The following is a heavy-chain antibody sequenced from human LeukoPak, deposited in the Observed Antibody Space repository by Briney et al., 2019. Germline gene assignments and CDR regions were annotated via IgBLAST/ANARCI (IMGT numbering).Heavy chain of an antibody. D-gene: IGHD6-13*01. CDR3: ARDLLHSSSRWGAFDI. V-gene: IGHV1-46*01. CDR2: INPSGGST. J-gene: IGHJ3*02. CDR1: GYTFTSYY. Sequence: ASVKVSCKASGYTFTSYYMHWVRQAPGQGLEWMGIINPSGGSTSYAQKFQGRVTMTRDTSTSTVYMELSSLRSEDTAVYYCARDLLHSSSRWGAFDIWGQGTMVTVSS.